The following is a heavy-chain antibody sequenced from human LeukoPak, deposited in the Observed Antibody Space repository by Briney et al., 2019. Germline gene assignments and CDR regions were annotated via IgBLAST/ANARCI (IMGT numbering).Heavy chain of an antibody. CDR1: GFTFSDYY. CDR3: AREGYDSTDY. CDR2: ISSTGKTI. Sequence: GGSLRLSCAASGFTFSDYYMTWIRQAPGKGLEWISYISSTGKTIYYADSVKGRFTISRDNAYNSLYLQMNSLRAEDTAVYYCAREGYDSTDYWGQGTLVTVSS. D-gene: IGHD3-22*01. J-gene: IGHJ4*02. V-gene: IGHV3-11*04.